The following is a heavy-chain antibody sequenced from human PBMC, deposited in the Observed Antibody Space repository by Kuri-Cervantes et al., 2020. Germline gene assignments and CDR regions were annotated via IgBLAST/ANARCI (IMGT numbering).Heavy chain of an antibody. D-gene: IGHD3-10*01. CDR3: AKAPDYYGSGSPNFDY. CDR2: ISGSGGST. V-gene: IGHV3-23*01. CDR1: GFTFSDYY. J-gene: IGHJ4*02. Sequence: GGSLRLSCAASGFTFSDYYMSWVRQAPGKGLEWVSAISGSGGSTYYADSVKGRFTISRDNSKNTLYLQMNSLRAEDTAVYYCAKAPDYYGSGSPNFDYWGQGTLVTVSS.